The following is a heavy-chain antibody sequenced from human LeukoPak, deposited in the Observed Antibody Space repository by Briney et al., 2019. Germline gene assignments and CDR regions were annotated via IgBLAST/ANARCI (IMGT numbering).Heavy chain of an antibody. CDR1: GASISTYY. V-gene: IGHV4-4*07. CDR3: ARWSGDYSFDY. CDR2: IHTSGST. Sequence: SETLSLTRTVSGASISTYYWSWIRQPAGKGLEWIGRIHTSGSTNSNPSLKSRVTMSLDTSKNQFSLKLSSVTAADTAVYYCARWSGDYSFDYWGQGTLVTVS. D-gene: IGHD3-3*01. J-gene: IGHJ4*02.